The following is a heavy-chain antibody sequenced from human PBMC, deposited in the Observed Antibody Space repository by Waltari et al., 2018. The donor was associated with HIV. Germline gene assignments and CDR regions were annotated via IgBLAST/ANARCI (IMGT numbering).Heavy chain of an antibody. J-gene: IGHJ4*02. Sequence: EVHLVESGGDLVQPGGSLRLSCAASGFSFRSFGMIWVRQAPGNGLEWISYISGSSSTMYYADSVKGRFTISRDNAKNSVYLQMDSLRDEDTAVYYCARADVTTFDYWGQGARVTVSS. CDR1: GFSFRSFG. V-gene: IGHV3-48*02. CDR2: ISGSSSTM. D-gene: IGHD4-17*01. CDR3: ARADVTTFDY.